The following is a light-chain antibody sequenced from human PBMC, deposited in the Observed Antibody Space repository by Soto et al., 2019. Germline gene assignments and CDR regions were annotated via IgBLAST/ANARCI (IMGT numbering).Light chain of an antibody. V-gene: IGLV2-8*01. CDR2: EVS. CDR1: SSDVGGYNY. J-gene: IGLJ2*01. Sequence: QSALTQPPSASGSPVQSVTISCTGTSSDVGGYNYVSWYQQHPGKAPKLMIYEVSKRPSGVPDRFSGSKSGNTASLTVSGLQVEDEADYYCSSYAGSNNFVVFGGGTKLTVL. CDR3: SSYAGSNNFVV.